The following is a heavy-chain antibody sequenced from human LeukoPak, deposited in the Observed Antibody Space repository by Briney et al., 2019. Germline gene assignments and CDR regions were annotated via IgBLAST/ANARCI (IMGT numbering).Heavy chain of an antibody. J-gene: IGHJ4*02. CDR1: GGSISSYY. CDR2: LSGDSSSI. V-gene: IGHV3-23*01. CDR3: TRFRGSGSSTLYSFDY. Sequence: ETLSLTCTVSGGSISSYYWSWVRQAPGKGLEWVSGLSGDSSSIYYAASVKGRFTISRDNSKNMLYLQMNSLRAEDTAVYYCTRFRGSGSSTLYSFDYWGQGSLVTVAP. D-gene: IGHD3-10*01.